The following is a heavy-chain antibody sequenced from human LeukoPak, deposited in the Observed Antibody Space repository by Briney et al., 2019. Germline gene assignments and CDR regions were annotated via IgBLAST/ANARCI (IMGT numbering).Heavy chain of an antibody. CDR3: AKDNMVRGVITLFDY. Sequence: PGGSLRLSCAASGFTLRDYYVTWIRQAPGKGLEWVSYISGTGSMKYYADSVKGRSTISRDNAKNSLYLQMNSLRAEDTALYYCAKDNMVRGVITLFDYWGQGTLVTVSS. D-gene: IGHD3-10*01. J-gene: IGHJ4*02. CDR2: ISGTGSMK. CDR1: GFTLRDYY. V-gene: IGHV3-11*01.